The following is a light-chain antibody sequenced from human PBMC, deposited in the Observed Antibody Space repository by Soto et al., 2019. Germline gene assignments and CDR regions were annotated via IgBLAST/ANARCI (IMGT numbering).Light chain of an antibody. Sequence: QPVLTQPPSVSGAPGQRVTISCTGSSSNIGAGYDVHWYQQLPGTAPKVLIYGNSNRPSGVPDRFSGSKSGTSASLAITGLQAEDEANYYCQSYDSSLSAHVVFGGGTKLTVL. J-gene: IGLJ2*01. CDR3: QSYDSSLSAHVV. CDR2: GNS. CDR1: SSNIGAGYD. V-gene: IGLV1-40*01.